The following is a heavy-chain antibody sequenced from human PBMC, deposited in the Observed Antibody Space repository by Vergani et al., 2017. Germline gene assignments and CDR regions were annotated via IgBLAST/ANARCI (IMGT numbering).Heavy chain of an antibody. V-gene: IGHV3-30-3*01. CDR3: ASREGF. Sequence: QVQLVESGGGVVQPGRSLRLSCAASGFTFSSYAMHWVRQAPGKGLEWVAVISYDGSNKYYADSVKGRFTISRDNSKNSLYLQMNSLRAEDTAVYYCASREGFWGQGTLVTVSS. CDR1: GFTFSSYA. CDR2: ISYDGSNK. J-gene: IGHJ4*02.